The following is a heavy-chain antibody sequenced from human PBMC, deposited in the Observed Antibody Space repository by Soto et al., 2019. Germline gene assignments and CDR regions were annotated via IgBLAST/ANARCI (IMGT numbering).Heavy chain of an antibody. D-gene: IGHD2-2*01. Sequence: GGSMRPASAASGFIFSNHAMSWVRQVPGKGLEWVSGISAGGNLIYYADSVRGLFTISRDNSKNTLYLQMNRLIAEDTAVYYCARGWGNIVEVPAAIGGSFDYWGHGTLVTVSS. CDR2: ISAGGNLI. V-gene: IGHV3-23*01. CDR1: GFIFSNHA. J-gene: IGHJ4*01. CDR3: ARGWGNIVEVPAAIGGSFDY.